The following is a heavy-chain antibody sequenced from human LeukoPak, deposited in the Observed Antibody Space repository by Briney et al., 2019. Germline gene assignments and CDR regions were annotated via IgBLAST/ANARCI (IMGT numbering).Heavy chain of an antibody. Sequence: PGGSLRLSCAASGFTFSSYAMSWVRQAPGKGLEWVSAISGSGGSTYYADSVKGRFTVSRDNSKNTLYLQMNSLRAEDTAVYYCAKVIGTYYDFWSGYFDYWGQGTLVTVSS. J-gene: IGHJ4*02. CDR2: ISGSGGST. CDR1: GFTFSSYA. V-gene: IGHV3-23*01. D-gene: IGHD3-3*01. CDR3: AKVIGTYYDFWSGYFDY.